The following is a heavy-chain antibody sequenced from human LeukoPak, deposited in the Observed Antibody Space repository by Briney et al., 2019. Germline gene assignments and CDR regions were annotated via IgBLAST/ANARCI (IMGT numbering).Heavy chain of an antibody. V-gene: IGHV1-18*04. J-gene: IGHJ3*02. CDR1: GYTFTSYY. CDR2: ISGYNGDT. Sequence: ASVKVSCKASGYTFTSYYMHWVRQAPGQGLEWMGWISGYNGDTDYAANLQGRVTLTTDTSTNTAYMELRSLRSDDTAVYYCARDLPQAVADLGAFDIWGQGTMVTVSS. CDR3: ARDLPQAVADLGAFDI. D-gene: IGHD6-19*01.